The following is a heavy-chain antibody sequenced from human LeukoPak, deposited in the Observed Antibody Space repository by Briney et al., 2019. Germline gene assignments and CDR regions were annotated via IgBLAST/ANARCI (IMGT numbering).Heavy chain of an antibody. CDR3: VNYGWGRPA. V-gene: IGHV3-74*03. CDR1: RFTFSNYW. CDR2: IKSDGSDT. D-gene: IGHD3-10*01. J-gene: IGHJ4*02. Sequence: GGSLRLSCAASRFTFSNYWMHWVRQAPGKGLVWVSRIKSDGSDTTYADSVKGRFTISRDNAENMLYLQMNSLRAEDTAVYYCVNYGWGRPAWGQGTLVTVSS.